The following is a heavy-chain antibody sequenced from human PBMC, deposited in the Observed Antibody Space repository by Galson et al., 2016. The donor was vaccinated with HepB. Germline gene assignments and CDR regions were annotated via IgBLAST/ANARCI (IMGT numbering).Heavy chain of an antibody. CDR1: SGSINSGGSY. V-gene: IGHV4-31*03. Sequence: TLSLTCTVPSGSINSGGSYWTWLRQHPGKGLEWIGYVSYSGSTYYNPSLESRVTISADTSGTQFPLRLTSVTAADTGVYSCARDYCSGDYCLLDSWGRGTLVTVSS. CDR3: ARDYCSGDYCLLDS. CDR2: VSYSGST. D-gene: IGHD2-21*01. J-gene: IGHJ4*02.